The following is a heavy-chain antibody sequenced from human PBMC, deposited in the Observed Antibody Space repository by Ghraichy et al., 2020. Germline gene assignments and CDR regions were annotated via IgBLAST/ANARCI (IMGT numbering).Heavy chain of an antibody. J-gene: IGHJ3*02. CDR3: ARDLGIYSSGWYPDAFDI. CDR2: ISSSSSSI. D-gene: IGHD6-19*01. Sequence: GGSLRLSCAASGFTFSSYSMNWVRQAPGKGLEWVSSISSSSSSIYYADSVKGRFTIARDNAKNSLYLQMNSLRAEDTAVYYCARDLGIYSSGWYPDAFDIWGQGTMVTVSS. V-gene: IGHV3-21*01. CDR1: GFTFSSYS.